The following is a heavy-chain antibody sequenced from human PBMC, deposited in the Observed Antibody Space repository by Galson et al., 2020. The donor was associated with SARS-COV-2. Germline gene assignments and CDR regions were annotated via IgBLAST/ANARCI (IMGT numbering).Heavy chain of an antibody. CDR3: ARDDYGSWGAFDI. CDR2: ISSSGTTI. J-gene: IGHJ3*02. V-gene: IGHV3-48*03. D-gene: IGHD4-17*01. Sequence: GESLKISCAASGFSFSSYEMNWVRQAPGRGLEWVSFISSSGTTIYYADSVKGRSTISRDNAKNSLYLQMNSLRAEDTAVYYCARDDYGSWGAFDIWGQGTMVTVSS. CDR1: GFSFSSYE.